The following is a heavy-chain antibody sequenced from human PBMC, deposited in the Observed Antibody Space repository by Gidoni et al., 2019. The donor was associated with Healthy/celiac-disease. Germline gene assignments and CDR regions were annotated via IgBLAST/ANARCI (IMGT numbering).Heavy chain of an antibody. CDR1: GYSFTSYW. J-gene: IGHJ6*02. CDR3: ARGCDYVFRDCVGDV. CDR2: IYPGDSDT. Sequence: EVQLVQSGAEVKKPGESMKISCKGSGYSFTSYWIGWVRQMPGKGLEWMGFIYPGDSDTRYSPSFHGQVTISADKSISTAYLQWSSLKASDTAMYYCARGCDYVFRDCVGDVWGQGTTVTVSS. D-gene: IGHD3-16*01. V-gene: IGHV5-51*01.